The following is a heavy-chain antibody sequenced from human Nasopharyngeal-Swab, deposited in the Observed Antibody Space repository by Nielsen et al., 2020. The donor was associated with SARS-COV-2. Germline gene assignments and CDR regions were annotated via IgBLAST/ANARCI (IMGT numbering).Heavy chain of an antibody. D-gene: IGHD3-16*01. V-gene: IGHV3-33*01. Sequence: VRQASGKGLEWVAVIWYDGSNKYYADSVKGRFTISRDNSKNTLYLQMNSLRAEDTAVYYCARDPNLRTLDYWGQGTLVTVSS. CDR2: IWYDGSNK. J-gene: IGHJ4*02. CDR3: ARDPNLRTLDY.